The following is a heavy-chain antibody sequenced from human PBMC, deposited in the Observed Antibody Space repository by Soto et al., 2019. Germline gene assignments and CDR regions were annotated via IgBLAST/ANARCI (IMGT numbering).Heavy chain of an antibody. CDR3: ARDRGYCSGGSRYSYYYYYGMDV. D-gene: IGHD2-15*01. J-gene: IGHJ6*02. V-gene: IGHV1-69*13. Sequence: SVKVSCKASGGTFSSYAISWVRQAPGQGLEWMGGIIPIFGTANYAQKFQGRVTITADESTSTAYMELSSLRSEDTAVYYCARDRGYCSGGSRYSYYYYYGMDVWGQGTTVTVSS. CDR2: IIPIFGTA. CDR1: GGTFSSYA.